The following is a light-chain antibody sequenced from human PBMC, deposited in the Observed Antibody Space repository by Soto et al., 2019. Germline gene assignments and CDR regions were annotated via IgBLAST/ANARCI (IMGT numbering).Light chain of an antibody. J-gene: IGLJ2*01. V-gene: IGLV1-44*01. CDR3: AAWADSMNGVV. CDR1: TSNIGRNT. CDR2: SNY. Sequence: QSVLTQPPSASGTPGPRVTISCSGSTSNIGRNTVHWYQQLPGTAPKLLIYSNYQRPSGVPARFSGSKSGTSASLAISGLQSEDEADYYCAAWADSMNGVVFGGGPKRTVL.